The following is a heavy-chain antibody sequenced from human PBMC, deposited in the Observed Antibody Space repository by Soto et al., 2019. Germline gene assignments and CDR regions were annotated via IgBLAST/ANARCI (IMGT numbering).Heavy chain of an antibody. CDR3: ASAYCGGDCFKGYYGMDV. Sequence: SETLSLTCTVSGGSISSSDYYWDWIRQPPGKGLEWIGSIYYSGSTFYNPSLKSRVTISVDTSKRQFSLKLSSVTAADTAMYYCASAYCGGDCFKGYYGMDVWGRGTTVTVSS. CDR1: GGSISSSDYY. D-gene: IGHD2-21*02. J-gene: IGHJ6*02. CDR2: IYYSGST. V-gene: IGHV4-39*01.